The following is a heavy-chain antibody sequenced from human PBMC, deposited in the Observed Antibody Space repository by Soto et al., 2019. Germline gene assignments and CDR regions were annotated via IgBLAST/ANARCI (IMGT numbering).Heavy chain of an antibody. V-gene: IGHV3-66*01. Sequence: GGSLRLSCAASGFTFSSYWMSWVRQAPGKGLEWVSVLYSGGNTYYADSVKGRFIISRDDSKNTLYLQMNGLRAEDSAVYYCTRVGLTGFDSWGQGTLVTVSS. D-gene: IGHD3-16*01. CDR3: TRVGLTGFDS. J-gene: IGHJ4*02. CDR1: GFTFSSYW. CDR2: LYSGGNT.